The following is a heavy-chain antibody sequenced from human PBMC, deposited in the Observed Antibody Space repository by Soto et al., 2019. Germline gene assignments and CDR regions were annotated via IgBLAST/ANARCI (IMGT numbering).Heavy chain of an antibody. J-gene: IGHJ4*02. Sequence: PGGSLRLSCAASGITFSSYWMSWVRQAPGKGLEWVANIDQDGSQKYYVDSVKGRFTISRDNAKNSLNLQMNSLRADDTAIYYCVRGPHDWGQGTLVTVSS. V-gene: IGHV3-7*01. CDR2: IDQDGSQK. CDR3: VRGPHD. CDR1: GITFSSYW.